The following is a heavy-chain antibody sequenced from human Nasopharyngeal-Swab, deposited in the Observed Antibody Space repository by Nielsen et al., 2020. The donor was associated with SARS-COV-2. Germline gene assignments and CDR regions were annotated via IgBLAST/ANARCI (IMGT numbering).Heavy chain of an antibody. V-gene: IGHV4-59*08. Sequence: SETLSLTCTVSGGSINTYCWSWIRQPPGKGLEWIGYITYSGSTTYNPSLKSRVTISIDTSKNQFSLNLNSVTAADTAVYYCAKNGVGWSFDYWGQGTLVTVSS. CDR3: AKNGVGWSFDY. D-gene: IGHD6-19*01. CDR2: ITYSGST. CDR1: GGSINTYC. J-gene: IGHJ4*02.